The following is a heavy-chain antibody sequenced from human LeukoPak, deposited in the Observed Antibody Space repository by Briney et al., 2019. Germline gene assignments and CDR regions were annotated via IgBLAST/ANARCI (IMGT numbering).Heavy chain of an antibody. J-gene: IGHJ3*02. V-gene: IGHV3-21*01. CDR1: GFTFSSYS. D-gene: IGHD3-3*01. CDR2: ISSSSSYI. Sequence: GGSLRLSCAASGFTFSSYSMNWVRQAPGKGLEWVSSISSSSSYIYYADSVKGRFTISRDNAKNSLYLQMNSLRAEDTAVYYCAREPDFPDAFDIWGQGTMVTVSS. CDR3: AREPDFPDAFDI.